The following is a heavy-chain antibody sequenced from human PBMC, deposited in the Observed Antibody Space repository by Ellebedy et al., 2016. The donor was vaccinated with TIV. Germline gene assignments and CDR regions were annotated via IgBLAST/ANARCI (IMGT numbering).Heavy chain of an antibody. CDR1: GYSCTSYG. V-gene: IGHV1-69*13. CDR2: IIPIFGTA. J-gene: IGHJ6*02. Sequence: ASVKVSCKTSGYSCTSYGISWVRQAPGLGLEWMGGIIPIFGTANYAQKFQGRVTITADESTSTAYMELSSLRSEDTAVYYCARGVLRYFDWPKEDYYGMDVWGQGTTVTVSS. CDR3: ARGVLRYFDWPKEDYYGMDV. D-gene: IGHD3-9*01.